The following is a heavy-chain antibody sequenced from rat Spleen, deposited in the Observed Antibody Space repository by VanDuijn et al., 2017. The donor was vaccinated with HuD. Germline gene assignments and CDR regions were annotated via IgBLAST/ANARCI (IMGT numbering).Heavy chain of an antibody. Sequence: EVKLVESGGGLVQPGRSLKLSCAASGFNFNDYWMGWVRQAPGKGLEWVATVIYDGSSTYYPDSVKGRFTISRDIAENTLYLQMNSVRSEDTATYYCTRNWDYWGQGVMVTVSS. J-gene: IGHJ2*01. D-gene: IGHD3-6*01. CDR2: VIYDGSST. V-gene: IGHV5-29*01. CDR1: GFNFNDYW. CDR3: TRNWDY.